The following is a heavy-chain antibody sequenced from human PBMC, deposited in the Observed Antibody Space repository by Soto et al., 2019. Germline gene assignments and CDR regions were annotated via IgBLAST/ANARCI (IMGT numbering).Heavy chain of an antibody. CDR2: IHYSGST. V-gene: IGHV4-39*01. CDR3: ARHIGYYYYMDV. J-gene: IGHJ6*03. CDR1: GASFSSSAYY. Sequence: PSETLSLTCTVSGASFSSSAYYWGWLRQSPGKGLEWIGSIHYSGSTYYNPSLKSRVTISVDMSKDQFSLKLSSVTAADTAMFYCARHIGYYYYMDVWGQGTTVTVSS. D-gene: IGHD3-16*02.